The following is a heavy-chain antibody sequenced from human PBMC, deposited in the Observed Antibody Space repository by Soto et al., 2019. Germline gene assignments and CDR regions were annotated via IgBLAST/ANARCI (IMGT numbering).Heavy chain of an antibody. J-gene: IGHJ2*01. CDR3: ARALSGSYYNWYFDL. CDR2: IYYSGRT. Sequence: QVQLQESGPGLVKPSETLSLTCTISDGSISSYYWTWIRQPPGKGLEWFGHIYYSGRTNYNPSLKSRLTISVDPSKNQFSLKLSSVIAADTAVYYCARALSGSYYNWYFDLWGRGTLVTVSS. CDR1: DGSISSYY. D-gene: IGHD1-26*01. V-gene: IGHV4-59*01.